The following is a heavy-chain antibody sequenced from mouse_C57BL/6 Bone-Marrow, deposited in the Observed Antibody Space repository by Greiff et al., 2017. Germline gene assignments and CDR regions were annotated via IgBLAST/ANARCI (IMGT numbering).Heavy chain of an antibody. D-gene: IGHD1-1*01. CDR3: IAPSYYYGSRYAMDY. CDR1: GYTFTSYW. J-gene: IGHJ4*01. Sequence: EVQLQQSGTVLARPGASVKMSCKTSGYTFTSYWMHWVKQRPGQGLEWIGAIYPGNSDTSYNQKFKGKAKLTAVTSASTAYMELSSLTNEDSAVYYCIAPSYYYGSRYAMDYWGQGTSVTVSS. CDR2: IYPGNSDT. V-gene: IGHV1-5*01.